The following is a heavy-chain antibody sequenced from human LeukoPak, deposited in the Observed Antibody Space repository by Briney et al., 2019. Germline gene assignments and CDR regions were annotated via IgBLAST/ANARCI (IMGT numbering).Heavy chain of an antibody. V-gene: IGHV3-30*18. CDR3: AKGYIIAGRQWYLDL. D-gene: IGHD6-13*01. J-gene: IGHJ2*01. CDR2: ISHDGNKE. Sequence: PGRSLRLSCAASGFRFSDYGMHWVRQAPGKGLESVALISHDGNKENYGDSVKGRFTISRDNSKTTLYLQMNSLRAEDTAVYYCAKGYIIAGRQWYLDLWGRGTLVGVSS. CDR1: GFRFSDYG.